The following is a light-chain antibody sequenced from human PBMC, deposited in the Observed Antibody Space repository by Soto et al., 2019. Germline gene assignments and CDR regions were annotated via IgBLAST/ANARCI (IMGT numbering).Light chain of an antibody. Sequence: QSVLTQPPSASGTPGQRVIISCSGRSSNIGSNYVYWFQHLPGTAPKLLIYANVQRPSGVPDRFSGSKSGTSASLAISGLRSEDEADYYCAAWDDSLGGSWVFGGGTKLTVL. CDR2: ANV. CDR1: SSNIGSNY. V-gene: IGLV1-47*02. J-gene: IGLJ3*02. CDR3: AAWDDSLGGSWV.